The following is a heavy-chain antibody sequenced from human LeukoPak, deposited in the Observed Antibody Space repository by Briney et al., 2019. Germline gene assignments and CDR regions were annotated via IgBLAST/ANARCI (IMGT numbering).Heavy chain of an antibody. Sequence: ASVKVSCKASGYTFTGYYMHWVRQAPGQGLEWMGWINPNSGGTNYAQKFQGRVTMTRDTSISTAYMELSRLRSDDTAAYYCARDCGDSSGLYYFDYWGQGTLVTVSS. CDR2: INPNSGGT. V-gene: IGHV1-2*02. J-gene: IGHJ4*02. CDR3: ARDCGDSSGLYYFDY. D-gene: IGHD6-19*01. CDR1: GYTFTGYY.